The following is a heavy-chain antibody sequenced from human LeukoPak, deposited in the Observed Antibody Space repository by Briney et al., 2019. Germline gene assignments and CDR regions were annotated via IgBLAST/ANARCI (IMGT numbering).Heavy chain of an antibody. Sequence: GGSLRLSCAASGFTFSSYAMSWVRQAPGKGLEWVSVTSGSGGNTYYANSVKGRFSISRDNSKNTLYLQMNSLRAEDTAVYYCAKHQDLVSSAFDYWGQGTLVTVSS. CDR3: AKHQDLVSSAFDY. D-gene: IGHD5/OR15-5a*01. J-gene: IGHJ4*02. V-gene: IGHV3-23*01. CDR1: GFTFSSYA. CDR2: TSGSGGNT.